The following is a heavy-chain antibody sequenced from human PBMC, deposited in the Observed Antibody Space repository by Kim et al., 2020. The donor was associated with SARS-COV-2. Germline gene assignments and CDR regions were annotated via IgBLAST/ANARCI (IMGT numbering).Heavy chain of an antibody. CDR2: IYYSGST. CDR3: ARPIYSGSYYDRKGDYFVY. J-gene: IGHJ4*02. CDR1: GGSISSSSYY. Sequence: SETLSLTCTVSGGSISSSSYYWGWIRQPPGKGLEWIGSIYYSGSTYYNPSLKSRVTISVDTSKNQFSLKLSSVTAADTAVYYCARPIYSGSYYDRKGDYFVYWGQGTLVTVSS. V-gene: IGHV4-39*01. D-gene: IGHD1-26*01.